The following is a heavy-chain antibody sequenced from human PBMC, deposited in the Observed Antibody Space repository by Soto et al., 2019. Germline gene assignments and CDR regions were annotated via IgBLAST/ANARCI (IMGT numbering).Heavy chain of an antibody. CDR1: GSTFDGYW. V-gene: IGHV3-7*03. Sequence: GGSLRLSCAASGSTFDGYWMTWVRQAPGKGLEWVANIKQDGSEKYYVDSVKGRFTISRDNAKNSLFLQMNSLRAEDTAVYYCANSGNSLWSPKGWFDPWGQGTLVTVSS. J-gene: IGHJ5*02. D-gene: IGHD1-26*01. CDR3: ANSGNSLWSPKGWFDP. CDR2: IKQDGSEK.